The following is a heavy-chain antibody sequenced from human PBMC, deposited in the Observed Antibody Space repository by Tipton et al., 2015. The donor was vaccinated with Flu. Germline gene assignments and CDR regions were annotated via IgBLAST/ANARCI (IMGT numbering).Heavy chain of an antibody. CDR1: GGFITSGSYY. V-gene: IGHV4-61*02. Sequence: TLSLTCTVSGGFITSGSYYWSWIRQSAGKGLEWIGRIYTTGSDNYNPSLRSRVTISGDTSKNQFSLQLNSVTAEDTAVYYCARSPSYSGSGIYPYYFDDWGQGTLVTVSS. CDR2: IYTTGSD. D-gene: IGHD3-10*01. J-gene: IGHJ4*02. CDR3: ARSPSYSGSGIYPYYFDD.